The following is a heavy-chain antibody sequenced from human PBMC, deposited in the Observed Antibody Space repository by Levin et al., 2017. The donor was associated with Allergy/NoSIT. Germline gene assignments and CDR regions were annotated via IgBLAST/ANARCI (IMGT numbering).Heavy chain of an antibody. V-gene: IGHV4-34*01. Sequence: PSETLSLTCSVSGASLSGDANTNYYWSWLRQPPGKSLEWIGEVNHRGSTTYNPSLKSRATISVDTSTNQFSVKLNSVTAADTAVYFCAVFSLRYGAFDIWGQGTMVTVSS. CDR2: VNHRGST. CDR1: GASLSGDANTNYY. D-gene: IGHD4-17*01. J-gene: IGHJ3*02. CDR3: AVFSLRYGAFDI.